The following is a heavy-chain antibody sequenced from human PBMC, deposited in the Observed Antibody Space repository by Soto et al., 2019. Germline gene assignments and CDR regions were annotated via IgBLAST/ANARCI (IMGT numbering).Heavy chain of an antibody. Sequence: TMSLLSQLSCSSISSSQGGSWVRQPPGKGLEWIGGIYHGGSSNYNPPLKSRVAIALDKSKNQVSLKLRSVTAADTAVYYCAREGYNYCHYFASCGQRNLVPV. CDR2: IYHGGSS. V-gene: IGHV4-4*02. J-gene: IGHJ4*02. CDR3: AREGYNYCHYFAS. CDR1: CSSISSSQG. D-gene: IGHD1-20*01.